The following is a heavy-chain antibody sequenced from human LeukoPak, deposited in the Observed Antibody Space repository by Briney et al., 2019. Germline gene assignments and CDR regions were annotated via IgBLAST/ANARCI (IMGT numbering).Heavy chain of an antibody. CDR3: ARARCSGGSCYLVPFDY. D-gene: IGHD2-15*01. CDR2: ISGSGGST. V-gene: IGHV3-23*01. CDR1: GFTFSSYA. Sequence: PGGSLRLSCAASGFTFSSYAMSWVRQAPGKGLEWVSAISGSGGSTYYADSVKGRFTISRDNSKNTLYLQMNSLRAEDTALYYCARARCSGGSCYLVPFDYWGQGTLVTVSS. J-gene: IGHJ4*02.